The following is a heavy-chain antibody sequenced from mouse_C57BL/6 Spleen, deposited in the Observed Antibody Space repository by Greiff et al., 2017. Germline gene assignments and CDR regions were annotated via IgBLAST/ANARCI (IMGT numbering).Heavy chain of an antibody. Sequence: EVKLMESGGGLVKPGGSLKLSCAASGMHWVRQAPEKGLEWVAYISSGSSTIYYADTVKGRFTISRDNAKNTLFLQMTSLRSEDTAMYYCARAATAHYWYFDVWGTGTTVTVSS. CDR1: G. CDR3: ARAATAHYWYFDV. V-gene: IGHV5-17*01. J-gene: IGHJ1*03. CDR2: ISSGSSTI. D-gene: IGHD1-2*01.